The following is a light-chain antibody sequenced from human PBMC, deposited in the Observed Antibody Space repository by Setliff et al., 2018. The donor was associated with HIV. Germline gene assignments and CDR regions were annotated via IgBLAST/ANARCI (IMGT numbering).Light chain of an antibody. J-gene: IGLJ1*01. Sequence: QSVLAQPPSASGTPGQRVTISCSGSSSNIGSYTVNWYQQLPGTAPKLLIYSNNQRPSGVPDRFSGSKSGTSASLAISGLQSEDEADYYCAAWDDILNGYVFGPGTKVTVL. V-gene: IGLV1-44*01. CDR2: SNN. CDR3: AAWDDILNGYV. CDR1: SSNIGSYT.